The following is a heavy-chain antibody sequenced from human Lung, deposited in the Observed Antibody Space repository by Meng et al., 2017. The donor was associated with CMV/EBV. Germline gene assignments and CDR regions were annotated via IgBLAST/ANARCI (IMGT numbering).Heavy chain of an antibody. Sequence: SCAASGFTFSRYAFHWVRQAPGKGLEWVAVISFDGGTRYYADSVKGRFTISRDSSRNSLYLQLNSLRPEDTAVYYCAREYGSSSAFDYWGKGPLVPFSS. CDR3: AREYGSSSAFDY. CDR2: ISFDGGTR. V-gene: IGHV3-30*14. J-gene: IGHJ4*02. D-gene: IGHD6-6*01. CDR1: GFTFSRYA.